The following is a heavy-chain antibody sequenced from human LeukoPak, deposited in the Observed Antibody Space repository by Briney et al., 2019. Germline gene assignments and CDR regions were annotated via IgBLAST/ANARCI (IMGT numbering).Heavy chain of an antibody. V-gene: IGHV1-24*01. CDR2: FDPEDGET. CDR3: ATDLEAVAALLGY. Sequence: ASVKVSCKVSGYTLTELSMHWVRQAPGKGPEWMGGFDPEDGETIYAQKFQGRVTMTEDTSTDTAYMELSNLRSEDTAVYYCATDLEAVAALLGYWGQGTLVTVSS. J-gene: IGHJ4*02. D-gene: IGHD6-19*01. CDR1: GYTLTELS.